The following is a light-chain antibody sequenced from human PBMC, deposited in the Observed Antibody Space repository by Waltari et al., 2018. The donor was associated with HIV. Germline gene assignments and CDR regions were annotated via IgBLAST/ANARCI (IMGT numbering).Light chain of an antibody. J-gene: IGLJ7*01. CDR1: ALPTQY. Sequence: SYELTQPPSVSVSPGQTARITCSGDALPTQYAYWYQQRPGQAPVLIIYKDIERPSGIPERFSGSSSGTTATLTITEVQAEDEAAYHCQSADSSADFPVFGGGTQLTVL. CDR2: KDI. CDR3: QSADSSADFPV. V-gene: IGLV3-25*03.